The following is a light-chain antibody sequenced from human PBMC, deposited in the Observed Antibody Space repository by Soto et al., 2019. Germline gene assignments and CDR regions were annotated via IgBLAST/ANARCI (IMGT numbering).Light chain of an antibody. CDR1: QAIRNY. CDR2: AAF. V-gene: IGKV1-9*01. Sequence: DIQLTQSPSFLSASVGDRVTITCRASQAIRNYLAWYQQKPGKAPELLIYAAFTLQSGVPSRFSGSGSGTEFTLTISSLQPEDFATYYCQQLNIFPFTFGPGTKVDIK. J-gene: IGKJ3*01. CDR3: QQLNIFPFT.